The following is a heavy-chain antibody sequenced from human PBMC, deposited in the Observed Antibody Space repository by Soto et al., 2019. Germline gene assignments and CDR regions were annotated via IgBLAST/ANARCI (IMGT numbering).Heavy chain of an antibody. CDR2: FDPEDGET. V-gene: IGHV1-24*01. Sequence: ASVKVSCKVSGYTLTELSMHWVRQAPGKGLEWMGGFDPEDGETIYAQKFQGRVTMTEDTSTDTAYMELSSLRSEDTAVYYCATEGIVGANDAFDSWGQGTMVTVSS. CDR1: GYTLTELS. D-gene: IGHD1-26*01. J-gene: IGHJ3*02. CDR3: ATEGIVGANDAFDS.